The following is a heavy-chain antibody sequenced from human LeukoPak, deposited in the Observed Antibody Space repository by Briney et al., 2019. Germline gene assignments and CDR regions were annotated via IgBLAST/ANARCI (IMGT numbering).Heavy chain of an antibody. CDR1: GYSISSGYY. CDR3: ARGVPYYYDSSGYYLPRLGGYYYGMDV. J-gene: IGHJ6*02. V-gene: IGHV4-38-2*02. D-gene: IGHD3-22*01. Sequence: SETLSLTCTVSGYSISSGYYWGWIRQPPGKGLEWIGEINHSGSTNYNPSLKSRVTISVDTSKNQFSLKLSSVTAADTAVYYCARGVPYYYDSSGYYLPRLGGYYYGMDVWGQGTTVTVSS. CDR2: INHSGST.